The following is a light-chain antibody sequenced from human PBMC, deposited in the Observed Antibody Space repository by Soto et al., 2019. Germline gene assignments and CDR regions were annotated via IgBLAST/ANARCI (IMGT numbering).Light chain of an antibody. Sequence: QSALTQPPSVPGSPGQSVAISCSGTSSDVGSYNRVSWYQQPPGTAPKLMIYDVSNRPSGVPDRFSGSKSGNTASLTISGLQAEDEADYYCSSFTTSSTYVFGTGTKVTV. CDR2: DVS. CDR1: SSDVGSYNR. J-gene: IGLJ1*01. CDR3: SSFTTSSTYV. V-gene: IGLV2-18*02.